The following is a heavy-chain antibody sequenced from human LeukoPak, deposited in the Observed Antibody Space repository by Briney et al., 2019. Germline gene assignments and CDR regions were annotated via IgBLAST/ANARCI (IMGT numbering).Heavy chain of an antibody. CDR3: TTEIVHVVVVTS. Sequence: PGGSLRLSCAASGFTFSNAWMSWVRQAPGKGLEWVGRIKSKTDGGTTDYAAPVKGRFTISRDDSKNTLYLQMNSLKTEDTAVNYCTTEIVHVVVVTSWGQGTLVTVSS. J-gene: IGHJ4*02. CDR1: GFTFSNAW. D-gene: IGHD2-21*02. CDR2: IKSKTDGGTT. V-gene: IGHV3-15*01.